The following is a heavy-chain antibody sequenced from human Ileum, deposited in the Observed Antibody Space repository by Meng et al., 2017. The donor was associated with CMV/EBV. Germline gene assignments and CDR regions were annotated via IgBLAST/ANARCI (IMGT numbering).Heavy chain of an antibody. CDR1: GGSLSDHY. CDR3: ARERFRDFEY. J-gene: IGHJ4*02. D-gene: IGHD3-3*01. V-gene: IGHV4-59*11. CDR2: IYYIGNT. Sequence: LSLTCSVSGGSLSDHYWGWIRQPPGKGLEWIANIYYIGNTNYNPSLMSRVTISLDTSKNQFSLKLNSVTAADTAVYYCARERFRDFEYWGQGTLVTVSS.